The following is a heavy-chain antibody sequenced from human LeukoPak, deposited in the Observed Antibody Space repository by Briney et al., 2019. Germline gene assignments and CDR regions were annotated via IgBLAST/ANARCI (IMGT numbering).Heavy chain of an antibody. J-gene: IGHJ4*02. CDR3: ARGYCSGDCFTLFDY. V-gene: IGHV1-2*02. CDR2: INPNSGGT. D-gene: IGHD2-21*02. Sequence: ASVKVSFKASGYMFTGYYMHWVRQAPGQGLEWMGWINPNSGGTNYAQKFQGRVTMTRDPSISTAYTELSSLRSDDTAVYYCARGYCSGDCFTLFDYWGQGTLVTVSS. CDR1: GYMFTGYY.